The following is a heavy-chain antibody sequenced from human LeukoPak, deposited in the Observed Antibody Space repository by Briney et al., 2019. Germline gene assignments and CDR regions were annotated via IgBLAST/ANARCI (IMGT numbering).Heavy chain of an antibody. D-gene: IGHD3-22*01. CDR3: ARHTVPRLRGYYGRLDY. CDR2: INHSGST. CDR1: GGSFSGYY. Sequence: SETLSLTCAVYGGSFSGYYWSWIRQPPGKELEWIGEINHSGSTNYNPSLKSRVTISVDTSKNQFSLKLSSVTAADTAVYYCARHTVPRLRGYYGRLDYWGQGTLVTVSS. J-gene: IGHJ4*02. V-gene: IGHV4-34*01.